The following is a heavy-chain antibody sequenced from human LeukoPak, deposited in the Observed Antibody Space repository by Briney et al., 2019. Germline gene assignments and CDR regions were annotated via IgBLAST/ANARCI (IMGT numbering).Heavy chain of an antibody. CDR3: ATRYCTIPACRASSYHCMDN. V-gene: IGHV3-7*01. CDR2: IKQDGSEA. Sequence: PGGSLRLSCAASGFTFSSYWMTWVRQAPGKGLEWVANIKQDGSEAYYVDSVKGRFTVSRDNAKNSLYLQLNSPGAEDTAVYYCATRYCTIPACRASSYHCMDNWGKGTTVTVSS. CDR1: GFTFSSYW. J-gene: IGHJ6*03. D-gene: IGHD2-8*01.